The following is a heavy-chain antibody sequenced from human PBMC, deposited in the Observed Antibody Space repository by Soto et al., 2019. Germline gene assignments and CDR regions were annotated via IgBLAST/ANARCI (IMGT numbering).Heavy chain of an antibody. V-gene: IGHV1-3*01. Sequence: ASVKVSCKASGYTFTSYAMHWVRQAPGQRLEWMGWINAGNGNTKYSQKFQGRVTITRDTSASTAYMELSSLRSEDTAVYYCARSDLSGYYDFNDNWFDPWGQGTLVTVSS. CDR1: GYTFTSYA. CDR2: INAGNGNT. CDR3: ARSDLSGYYDFNDNWFDP. J-gene: IGHJ5*02. D-gene: IGHD3-3*01.